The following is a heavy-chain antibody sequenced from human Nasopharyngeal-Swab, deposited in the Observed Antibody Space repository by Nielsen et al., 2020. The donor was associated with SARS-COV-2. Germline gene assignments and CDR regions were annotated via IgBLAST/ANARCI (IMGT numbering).Heavy chain of an antibody. V-gene: IGHV5-51*01. CDR2: IYPGDSDT. CDR1: GYSFTSYW. CDR3: ARPTNHDRAFDI. J-gene: IGHJ3*02. Sequence: KVSCKGSGYSFTSYWIGWVRQMPGKGLEWMGIIYPGDSDTRYSTSFQGQVTISADKSISTAYLQWSSLKASDTAMYYCARPTNHDRAFDIWGQGTMVTVSS. D-gene: IGHD1-1*01.